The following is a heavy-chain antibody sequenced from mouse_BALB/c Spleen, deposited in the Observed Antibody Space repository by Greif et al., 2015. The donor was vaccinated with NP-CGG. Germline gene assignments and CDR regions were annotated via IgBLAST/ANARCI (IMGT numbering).Heavy chain of an antibody. D-gene: IGHD2-10*02. CDR3: ARETGYGNYYAMDY. V-gene: IGHV5-4*02. Sequence: EVKLVESGGGLVKPGGSLKLSCAASGFTFSDYYMYWVRQTPEKRLEWVATISDGGSYTYYPDSVKGRFTISRDNAKNNLYLQMSSLKSEDTAMYYCARETGYGNYYAMDYWGQGTSVTVSS. J-gene: IGHJ4*01. CDR1: GFTFSDYY. CDR2: ISDGGSYT.